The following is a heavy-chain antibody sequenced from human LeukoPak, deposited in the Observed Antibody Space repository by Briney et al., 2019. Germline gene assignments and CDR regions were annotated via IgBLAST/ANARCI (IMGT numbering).Heavy chain of an antibody. J-gene: IGHJ5*02. V-gene: IGHV4-61*02. CDR2: IYTSGST. D-gene: IGHD3-3*01. CDR1: GGSISSGSYY. Sequence: TSETLSLTXTVSGGSISSGSYYWSWIRQPAGKGLEWIGRIYTSGSTNYNPSLKSRVTISVDTSKNQFSLKLSSVTAADTAVYYCARGSKAPAMYYDFWSGYYSEWFDPWGQGTLVTVSS. CDR3: ARGSKAPAMYYDFWSGYYSEWFDP.